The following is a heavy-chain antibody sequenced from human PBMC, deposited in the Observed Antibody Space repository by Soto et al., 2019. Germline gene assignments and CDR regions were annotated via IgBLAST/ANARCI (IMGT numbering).Heavy chain of an antibody. D-gene: IGHD2-2*01. V-gene: IGHV1-69*01. CDR3: ARTRQRRPVFYVDY. J-gene: IGHJ4*02. Sequence: QVQLMQSGAEVTKPGSSVKVSCKASGGPFNTFGISWVRQAPGQGLEWMGGIIPKYGTTNYARRFQGRVTITADESTTTAYLELSSLRHDDTAIYYCARTRQRRPVFYVDYWGPGTPISV. CDR2: IIPKYGTT. CDR1: GGPFNTFG.